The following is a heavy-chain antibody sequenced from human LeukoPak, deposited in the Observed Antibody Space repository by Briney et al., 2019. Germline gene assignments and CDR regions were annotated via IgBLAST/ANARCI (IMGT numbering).Heavy chain of an antibody. D-gene: IGHD3-10*01. J-gene: IGHJ4*02. CDR1: GGSISSYY. Sequence: SETLSLTCTVSGGSISSYYWSWIRQPPGKGLEWIGEINRSGSTNYNPSLKSRVTISIDTSKNQFSLNLSSVTAADRAVYYCARRGMITMVRGVILAGSIDYWGQGTLVTVSS. CDR2: INRSGST. V-gene: IGHV4-34*01. CDR3: ARRGMITMVRGVILAGSIDY.